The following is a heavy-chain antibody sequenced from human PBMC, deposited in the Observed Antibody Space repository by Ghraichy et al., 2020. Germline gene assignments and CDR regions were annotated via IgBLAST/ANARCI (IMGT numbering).Heavy chain of an antibody. CDR1: GFTFSKYG. CDR2: ISGSGDNT. J-gene: IGHJ4*02. D-gene: IGHD6-19*01. V-gene: IGHV3-23*01. Sequence: GESLNISCAASGFTFSKYGMSWVRQAPGQGLEWVSGISGSGDNTYYADSVEGRLTISRDNSKNMLYLQMNSLRAEDSAVYYCAKDSGWTSDHWGQGTLVTVSS. CDR3: AKDSGWTSDH.